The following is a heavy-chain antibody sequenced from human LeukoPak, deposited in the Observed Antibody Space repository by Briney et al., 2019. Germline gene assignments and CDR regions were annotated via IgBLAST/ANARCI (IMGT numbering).Heavy chain of an antibody. CDR1: GFTFSSYA. CDR3: AKNDDYYDSSGYYYVLDY. J-gene: IGHJ4*02. V-gene: IGHV3-23*01. CDR2: ISGSGGST. D-gene: IGHD3-22*01. Sequence: GGSLRLSCAASGFTFSSYAMSWVRQAPGKGLEWVSAISGSGGSTYYADSVKGRFTISRDNSKNTLYLQMNSLRAEDTAVYYCAKNDDYYDSSGYYYVLDYWGQGTLVTVSS.